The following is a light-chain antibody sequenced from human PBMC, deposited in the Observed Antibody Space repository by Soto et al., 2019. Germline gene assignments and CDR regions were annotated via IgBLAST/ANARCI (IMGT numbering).Light chain of an antibody. Sequence: QSVLTQPASVSGSPGQSITISCTGTSSDVGGYNYVSWYQRRPGEAPKLMIYDVSNRPSGVSNRFSGSKSGNTASLTISGLQAEDEADYYCSSYTNSSIVFGTGTKLTVL. V-gene: IGLV2-14*01. CDR2: DVS. CDR3: SSYTNSSIV. CDR1: SSDVGGYNY. J-gene: IGLJ1*01.